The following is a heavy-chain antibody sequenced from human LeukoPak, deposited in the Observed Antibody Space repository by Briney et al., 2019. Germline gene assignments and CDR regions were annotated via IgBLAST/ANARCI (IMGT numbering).Heavy chain of an antibody. Sequence: SVKVSCKASGGTFGSYAISWVRQAPGQGLEWMGRIIPIFGMANHAQNFQGRVTITADKSTSTAYMELSSLTSEDTAVYFCARDADIAVAGISSANWFDPWGQGTLVTVSA. CDR1: GGTFGSYA. D-gene: IGHD6-19*01. CDR2: IIPIFGMA. V-gene: IGHV1-69*04. CDR3: ARDADIAVAGISSANWFDP. J-gene: IGHJ5*02.